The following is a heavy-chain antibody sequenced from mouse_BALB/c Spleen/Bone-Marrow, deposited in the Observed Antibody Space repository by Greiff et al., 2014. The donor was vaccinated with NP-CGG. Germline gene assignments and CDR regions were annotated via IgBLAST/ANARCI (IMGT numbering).Heavy chain of an antibody. V-gene: IGHV14-3*02. J-gene: IGHJ4*01. CDR2: IDPANGIT. Sequence: VHVKQSGAELVKPGASVKLSCTASGFNIKDTFMHWMKQRPEQGLEWNGRIDPANGITKYDPKFQGKATITTGTSSNTAYLQLSSLTSEDTAVYYCASSGNYEGGAMDYWGQGTSVTVSS. D-gene: IGHD2-1*01. CDR3: ASSGNYEGGAMDY. CDR1: GFNIKDTF.